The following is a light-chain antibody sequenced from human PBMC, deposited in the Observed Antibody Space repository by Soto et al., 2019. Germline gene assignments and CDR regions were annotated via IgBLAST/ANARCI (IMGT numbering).Light chain of an antibody. Sequence: EIVMTQSPATLSVSPGERSTLSCRASQSVSSTLAWYQQKPCQAPRLLIYGASTRAAGVPDRFSGSGSGTEFTLTISRLEPEDFTVYYCHHYETFGQGTKVDIK. CDR1: QSVSST. CDR3: HHYET. V-gene: IGKV3D-15*01. CDR2: GAS. J-gene: IGKJ1*01.